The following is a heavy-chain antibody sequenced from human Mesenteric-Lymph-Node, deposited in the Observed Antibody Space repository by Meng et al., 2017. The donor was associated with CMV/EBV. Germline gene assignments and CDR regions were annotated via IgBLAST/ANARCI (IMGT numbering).Heavy chain of an antibody. CDR1: GYNFIDYY. CDR2: INSYSGDT. CDR3: ARGAKGYGSGPLDY. J-gene: IGHJ4*02. D-gene: IGHD3-10*01. Sequence: KASGYNFIDYYMHWVRQAPGQGLEWMGWINSYSGDTKNSQKFEGRVTMSRDTSISTAFMEVNRLTSDDTAMYYCARGAKGYGSGPLDYWGQGTLVTVSS. V-gene: IGHV1-2*02.